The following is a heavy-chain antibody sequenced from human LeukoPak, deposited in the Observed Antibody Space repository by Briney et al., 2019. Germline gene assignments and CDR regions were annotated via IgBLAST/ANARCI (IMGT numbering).Heavy chain of an antibody. D-gene: IGHD3-10*01. CDR3: ARDIWGFGESTKGFDY. CDR1: GFTFSSYA. CDR2: ISYDGSNK. J-gene: IGHJ4*02. V-gene: IGHV3-30*04. Sequence: ALRLSCAASGFTFSSYAMHWIRQAPGKGLERVAVISYDGSNKYYADSVKGRFTISRDNSKNTLYLQMNSLRAEDTAVYYCARDIWGFGESTKGFDYWGQGTLVTVSS.